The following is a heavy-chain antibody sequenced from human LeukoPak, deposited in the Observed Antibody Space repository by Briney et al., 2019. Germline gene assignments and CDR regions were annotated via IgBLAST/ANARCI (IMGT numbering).Heavy chain of an antibody. Sequence: SQTLSLTCTVSGGSISSGDYYWSWIRQPPGKGLEWIGYIYYSGSTYYNPSLKSRVTISVDTSKNQFSLTLSSVTAADTAVYYCARAYKKQWLVSNWGQGTLVTVSS. J-gene: IGHJ4*02. CDR3: ARAYKKQWLVSN. D-gene: IGHD6-19*01. CDR2: IYYSGST. V-gene: IGHV4-30-4*08. CDR1: GGSISSGDYY.